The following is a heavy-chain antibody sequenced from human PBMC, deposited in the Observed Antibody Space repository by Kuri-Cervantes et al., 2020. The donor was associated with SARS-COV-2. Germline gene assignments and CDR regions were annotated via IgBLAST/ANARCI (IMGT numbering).Heavy chain of an antibody. D-gene: IGHD6-19*01. J-gene: IGHJ5*02. CDR3: ACGWLRGWFDP. CDR2: IYHSGST. V-gene: IGHV4-38-2*01. Sequence: GSLSLTCAVSGYSISSGYYWGWIRQPPGKGLEWIGSIYHSGSTYYNPSLKSRVTISVDTSKNQFSLKLSSVTPEDTAVYYCACGWLRGWFDPWGQGTLVTVSS. CDR1: GYSISSGYY.